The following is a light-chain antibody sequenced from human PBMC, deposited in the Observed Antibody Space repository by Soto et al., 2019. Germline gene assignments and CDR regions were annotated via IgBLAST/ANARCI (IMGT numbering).Light chain of an antibody. J-gene: IGKJ2*01. Sequence: DIQMTQSPSSLSASVGDRVTITCRASQSIDNYLNWYQQKPGKAPEVLIYAASALEGGVPSRFSGSGSGRDFTLTINSLQPGDFVTYYCQQSYIAPYTFGQGTKVDIK. CDR1: QSIDNY. V-gene: IGKV1-39*01. CDR2: AAS. CDR3: QQSYIAPYT.